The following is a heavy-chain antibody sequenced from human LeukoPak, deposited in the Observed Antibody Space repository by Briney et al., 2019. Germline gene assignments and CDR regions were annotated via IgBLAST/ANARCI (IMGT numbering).Heavy chain of an antibody. J-gene: IGHJ4*02. CDR2: INPNSGGT. Sequence: ASVKVSCKASGYTFTGYYMHWVRQAPGQGLEWMGWINPNSGGTNYAQKFQGRVTMTRDTSISTAYMELSRLRSDDTAAYYCARGGNGRVGATTVYWGQGTLVTVSS. D-gene: IGHD1-26*01. CDR1: GYTFTGYY. CDR3: ARGGNGRVGATTVY. V-gene: IGHV1-2*02.